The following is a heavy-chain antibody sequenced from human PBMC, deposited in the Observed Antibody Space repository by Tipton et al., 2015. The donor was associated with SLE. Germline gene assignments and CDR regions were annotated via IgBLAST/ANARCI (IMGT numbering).Heavy chain of an antibody. Sequence: SLRLSCAASGFTFSSYWMSWVRQAPGKGLEWVANIKQDGSEKYYVDPVKGRFTISRDNAKNSLYLQMNSLRAEDTAVYYCAVEKDGYNNYFDYWGQGTLVTVSS. CDR2: IKQDGSEK. V-gene: IGHV3-7*01. CDR1: GFTFSSYW. J-gene: IGHJ4*02. CDR3: AVEKDGYNNYFDY. D-gene: IGHD5-24*01.